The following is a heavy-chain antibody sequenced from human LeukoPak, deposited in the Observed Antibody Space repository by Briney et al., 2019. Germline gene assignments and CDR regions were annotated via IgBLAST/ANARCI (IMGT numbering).Heavy chain of an antibody. J-gene: IGHJ4*02. CDR1: GFTFSSYG. CDR2: IWYDGSNK. CDR3: ARDGAAAGNIDY. D-gene: IGHD6-13*01. V-gene: IGHV3-33*01. Sequence: GRSLRLSCAASGFTFSSYGMHWVRQAPGKGLEWVAVIWYDGSNKYYADSVKGRFTISRGNSKNTLYLQMNSRRGEDTSWYYCARDGAAAGNIDYWAREPRVTVSS.